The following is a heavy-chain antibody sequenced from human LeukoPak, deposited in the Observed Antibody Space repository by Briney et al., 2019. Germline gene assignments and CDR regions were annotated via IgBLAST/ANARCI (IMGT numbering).Heavy chain of an antibody. D-gene: IGHD6-19*01. CDR2: IYPGDSDT. CDR1: GYSFTSYW. J-gene: IGHJ4*02. V-gene: IGHV5-51*01. Sequence: GESLQISCKGSGYSFTSYWSGGVRQMPGKGLEWMGIIYPGDSDTRYSPSFQGQVTISADKSISTAYLQWSSLKASDTAMYYCAAGTVSSGPDYWGQGTLVTVSS. CDR3: AAGTVSSGPDY.